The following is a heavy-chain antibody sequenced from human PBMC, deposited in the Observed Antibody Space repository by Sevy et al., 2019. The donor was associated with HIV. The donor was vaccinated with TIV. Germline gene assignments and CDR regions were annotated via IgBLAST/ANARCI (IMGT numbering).Heavy chain of an antibody. CDR2: IYTSGST. CDR3: ARGDPYYYDSSGYYPFDY. D-gene: IGHD3-22*01. V-gene: IGHV4-4*07. Sequence: SETLSLTCTVSGGSISSYYWSRIRQPAGKGLEWIGRIYTSGSTNYNPSLKSRVTMSVDTSKNQFSLKLSSVTAADTAVYYCARGDPYYYDSSGYYPFDYWGQGTLVTVSS. J-gene: IGHJ4*02. CDR1: GGSISSYY.